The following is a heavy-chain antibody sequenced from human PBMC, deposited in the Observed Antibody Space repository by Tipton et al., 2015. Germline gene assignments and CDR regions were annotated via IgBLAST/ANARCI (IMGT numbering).Heavy chain of an antibody. J-gene: IGHJ4*02. Sequence: QLVQSGAEVRKPGASVKVSCKASGYTFTSYGICWVRQAPGQGLEWMGWISAYNGNTNYAQKLQGRVTMTRDTSISTAYMELSSLRSEDTAVYYCAREDGAYDYWGQGTLVTVSS. V-gene: IGHV1-18*01. D-gene: IGHD4-17*01. CDR3: AREDGAYDY. CDR2: ISAYNGNT. CDR1: GYTFTSYG.